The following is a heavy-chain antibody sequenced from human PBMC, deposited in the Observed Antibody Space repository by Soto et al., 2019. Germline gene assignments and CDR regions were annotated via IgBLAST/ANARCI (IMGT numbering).Heavy chain of an antibody. CDR2: INYSGTT. Sequence: PSETLSLTCTVSGTSISSYYWCWIRQPPGKGLEWIANINYSGTTNYNPSLASRVTLSVDTSKNQVSLKMTSVTAADRAMYYCARFGLGLPFHWFDTWGLGAVVTISA. V-gene: IGHV4-59*01. CDR3: ARFGLGLPFHWFDT. CDR1: GTSISSYY. J-gene: IGHJ5*02. D-gene: IGHD3-16*01.